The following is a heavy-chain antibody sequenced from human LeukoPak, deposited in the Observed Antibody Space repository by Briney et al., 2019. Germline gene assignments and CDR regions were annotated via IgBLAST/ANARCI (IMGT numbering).Heavy chain of an antibody. V-gene: IGHV1-24*01. D-gene: IGHD2-15*01. Sequence: ASVKVSCKVSRYTLTELSMHWVRQAPGKGFEWMGGFDPEDGETIYAQKFQGRVTMTEDTSTDTAYMELSSLRSEDTAVYYCATDLSHCSGGSCYGYWGQGTLVTVSS. CDR2: FDPEDGET. J-gene: IGHJ4*02. CDR3: ATDLSHCSGGSCYGY. CDR1: RYTLTELS.